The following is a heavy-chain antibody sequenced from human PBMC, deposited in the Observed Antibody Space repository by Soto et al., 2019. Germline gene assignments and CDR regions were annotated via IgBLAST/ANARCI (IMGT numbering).Heavy chain of an antibody. J-gene: IGHJ5*02. CDR1: GGSLKSDGYY. CDR3: AREVNRNHNCADL. CDR2: IYSTGPT. V-gene: IGHV4-31*02. Sequence: QVQLQASGPGLVKPSQTLSLTCTISGGSLKSDGYYWSWIRQHPGRGLEWIGSIYSTGPTYDTPSPWSRVTFSGDTSKNQFSLTLSSVTPAATAVYYCAREVNRNHNCADLWGPGTLVTVSS. D-gene: IGHD2-21*01.